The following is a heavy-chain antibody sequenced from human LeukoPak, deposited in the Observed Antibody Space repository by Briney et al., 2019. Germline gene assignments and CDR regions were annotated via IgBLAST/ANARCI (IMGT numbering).Heavy chain of an antibody. CDR1: GGSITSYY. CDR2: IYITGST. J-gene: IGHJ4*02. CDR3: AREDYYDSSGYMLPDH. D-gene: IGHD3-22*01. Sequence: SETLSLTCTVSGGSITSYYWSWIRQPAGKGLEWIGRIYITGSTNYNPSLKSRVTMSLDTSKNQISLRLSSVTAADTAVYYCAREDYYDSSGYMLPDHWGQGTLVTVSS. V-gene: IGHV4-4*07.